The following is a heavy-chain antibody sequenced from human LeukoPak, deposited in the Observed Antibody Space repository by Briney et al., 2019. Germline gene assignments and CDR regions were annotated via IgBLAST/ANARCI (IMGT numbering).Heavy chain of an antibody. V-gene: IGHV4-39*01. CDR2: IYYSGST. D-gene: IGHD1-26*01. CDR3: ASSGSYRLAFDI. CDR1: GGSISSSSYY. Sequence: SETLSLTCTVSGGSISSSSYYWGWIRQPPGKGLEWIGSIYYSGSTYYNPSLKSRVTISVDTSKNQFSLKLSSVTAADTAVYYCASSGSYRLAFDIWGQGTMATVSS. J-gene: IGHJ3*02.